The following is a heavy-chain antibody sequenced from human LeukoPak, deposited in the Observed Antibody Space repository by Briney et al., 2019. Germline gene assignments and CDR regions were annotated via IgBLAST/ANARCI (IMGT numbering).Heavy chain of an antibody. Sequence: GGSLRHSCTVSGFTVISNSMSGVRQAPGGGLEWVSYISSRCSTIYYADVVKGRFTISRDNAKNSLYLQMNSLRAEDTAVYYCAELGITMIGGVWGKGTTVTIPS. D-gene: IGHD3-10*02. CDR2: ISSRCSTI. V-gene: IGHV3-48*04. CDR3: AELGITMIGGV. CDR1: GFTVISNS. J-gene: IGHJ6*04.